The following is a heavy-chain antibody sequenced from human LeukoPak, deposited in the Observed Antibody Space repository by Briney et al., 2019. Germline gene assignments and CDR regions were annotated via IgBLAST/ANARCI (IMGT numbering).Heavy chain of an antibody. V-gene: IGHV4-59*08. CDR1: GGSISSYY. CDR2: IYYSGST. D-gene: IGHD3-22*01. CDR3: ARRQYYDSSGYWYYFDY. J-gene: IGHJ4*01. Sequence: PSETLSLTCTVSGGSISSYYWNWIRQPPGKGLEWIGYIYYSGSTNYNPSLEGRVTISLDTSKNQFSLKLSSVTAADTAVYYCARRQYYDSSGYWYYFDYWGQDPWSPSPQ.